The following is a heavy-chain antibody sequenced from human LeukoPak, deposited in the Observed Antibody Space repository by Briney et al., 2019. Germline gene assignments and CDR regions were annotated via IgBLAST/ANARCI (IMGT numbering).Heavy chain of an antibody. D-gene: IGHD3-10*01. CDR1: GVSISTSNSY. CDR2: INHSGST. J-gene: IGHJ6*03. V-gene: IGHV4-39*01. Sequence: SETLSLTCTVSGVSISTSNSYWGWIRQPPGKGLEWIGEINHSGSTNYNPSLKSRVTISVDTSKNQFSLKLSSVTAADTAVYYCARHRNYYGTRNPPSYMDVWGKGTTVTISS. CDR3: ARHRNYYGTRNPPSYMDV.